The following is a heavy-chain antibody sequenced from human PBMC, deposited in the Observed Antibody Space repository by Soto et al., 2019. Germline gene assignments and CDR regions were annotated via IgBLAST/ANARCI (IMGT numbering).Heavy chain of an antibody. CDR2: ISYDGSNK. CDR1: GFTFSSYA. Sequence: GGSLRLSCAASGFTFSSYAMHWVRQAPGKGLEWVAVISYDGSNKYYADSVKGRFTISRDNSKNTLYLQMNSLRAEDTAVYYCARFGYDSSGYYYPGIDYWGQGTLVTVSS. CDR3: ARFGYDSSGYYYPGIDY. V-gene: IGHV3-30-3*01. J-gene: IGHJ4*02. D-gene: IGHD3-22*01.